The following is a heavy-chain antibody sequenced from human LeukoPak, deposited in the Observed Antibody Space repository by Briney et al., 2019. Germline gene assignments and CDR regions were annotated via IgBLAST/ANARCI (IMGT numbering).Heavy chain of an antibody. V-gene: IGHV1-3*01. Sequence: ASVKVSCKASGYTFTSYAMNWVRQAPGQRLEWMGWINAGNGNTKYSQKFQGRITITRDTSARTAYMELSSLRSEDTAVYYCARDQRDVVAYWGQGTLVTVSS. CDR2: INAGNGNT. CDR1: GYTFTSYA. J-gene: IGHJ4*02. D-gene: IGHD2-2*01. CDR3: ARDQRDVVAY.